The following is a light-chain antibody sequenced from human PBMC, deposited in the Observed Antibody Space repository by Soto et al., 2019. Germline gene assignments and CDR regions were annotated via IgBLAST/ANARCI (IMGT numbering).Light chain of an antibody. V-gene: IGLV2-14*01. J-gene: IGLJ1*01. Sequence: QSALTQPASVSGSPGQSITISCTGTSSDVGAYNYVSWYQQQSGKAPKLLIHEVSNRPSGVSNRFSGSKSGNTASLTISGLQAKDEADYYCSSFTTSRAYVFGIGTKLTVL. CDR2: EVS. CDR3: SSFTTSRAYV. CDR1: SSDVGAYNY.